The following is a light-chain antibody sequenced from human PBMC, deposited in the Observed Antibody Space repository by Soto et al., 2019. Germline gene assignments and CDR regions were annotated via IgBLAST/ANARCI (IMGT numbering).Light chain of an antibody. CDR3: QQYNNWLQT. Sequence: DIVMTQSPATLSVSPGEGATLSCRASQSVGSNLAWYQQKPAQAPRLLIYGVSTRATGTPARFSGSGSGTEFTLTISSVQSEDFAVYYCQQYNNWLQTVGQGTKVEIK. V-gene: IGKV3-15*01. J-gene: IGKJ1*01. CDR2: GVS. CDR1: QSVGSN.